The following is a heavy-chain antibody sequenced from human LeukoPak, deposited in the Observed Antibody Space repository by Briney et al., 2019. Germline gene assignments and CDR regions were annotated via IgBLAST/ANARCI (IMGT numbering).Heavy chain of an antibody. D-gene: IGHD3-22*01. V-gene: IGHV1-8*03. CDR2: MNPNSGNT. CDR1: GYTFTSFD. Sequence: ASVKVSCKASGYTFTSFDINWVRQATGQGLEWMGWMNPNSGNTGYAQKFQGRVTITTDESTSTAYMELSSLRSEDTAVYYCARDDYYDSSGSSYWGQGTLVTVSS. CDR3: ARDDYYDSSGSSY. J-gene: IGHJ4*02.